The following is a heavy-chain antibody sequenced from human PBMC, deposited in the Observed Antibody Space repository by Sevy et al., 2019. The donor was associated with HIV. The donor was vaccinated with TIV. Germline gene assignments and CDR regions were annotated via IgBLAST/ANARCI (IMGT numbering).Heavy chain of an antibody. J-gene: IGHJ5*02. V-gene: IGHV1-69*13. D-gene: IGHD6-19*01. Sequence: ASVKVSCKASGGTFNRYTISWVRQAPGHGLEWLGGIIPIFGTTTYAQKFQGRVTITADESTSTAYMEVSSLRSEDTAVYYCARLTVAGLGGWFDPWGHGTLVTVSS. CDR1: GGTFNRYT. CDR3: ARLTVAGLGGWFDP. CDR2: IIPIFGTT.